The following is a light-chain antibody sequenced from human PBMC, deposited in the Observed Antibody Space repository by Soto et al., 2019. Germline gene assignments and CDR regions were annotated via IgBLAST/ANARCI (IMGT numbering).Light chain of an antibody. CDR3: LQTYTSLTWA. J-gene: IGKJ1*01. Sequence: DIKITQSPSSLSTSVGDRVTISYRASKSISNYLQWYQQKRSQAPKLLVYAASSLDTGVPSRFSGSGSGTDFTLTISSLQPEDFATYYFLQTYTSLTWAFGQGTQVDIK. CDR1: KSISNY. V-gene: IGKV1-39*01. CDR2: AAS.